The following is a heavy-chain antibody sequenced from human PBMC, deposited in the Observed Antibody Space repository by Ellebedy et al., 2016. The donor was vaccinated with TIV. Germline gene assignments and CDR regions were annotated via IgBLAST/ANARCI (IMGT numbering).Heavy chain of an antibody. CDR1: GGTFSRYA. CDR2: IMPILDIA. CDR3: ARDYYGSGSYSSD. V-gene: IGHV1-69*04. D-gene: IGHD3-10*01. J-gene: IGHJ4*02. Sequence: AASVKVSCKASGGTFSRYALNWVRQAPGQGLEWMGRIMPILDIANYPQKFQGRVTITADKSTSTAYMELRSLRAEDTAVYYCARDYYGSGSYSSDWGQGTLVTVSS.